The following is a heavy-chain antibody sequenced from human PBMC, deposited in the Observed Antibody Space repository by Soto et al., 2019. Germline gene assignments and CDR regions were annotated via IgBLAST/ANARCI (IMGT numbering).Heavy chain of an antibody. J-gene: IGHJ3*02. CDR1: GYIFTTYW. CDR3: ARHRGSSGAGATDAFDI. D-gene: IGHD6-19*01. CDR2: IYPGDSDT. Sequence: GESLKISCKGSGYIFTTYWIGWVRQMPGKGLEWMGIIYPGDSDTRYGPSFQGQVTISADKSIRTAYLQWGSLKASDTAMYYCARHRGSSGAGATDAFDIWGQGTMVTVSS. V-gene: IGHV5-51*01.